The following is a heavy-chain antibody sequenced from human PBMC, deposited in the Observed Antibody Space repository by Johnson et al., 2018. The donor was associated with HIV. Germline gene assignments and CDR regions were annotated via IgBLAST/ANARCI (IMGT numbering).Heavy chain of an antibody. CDR3: ARSDITVVRGGAFDI. D-gene: IGHD3-10*01. CDR2: ISSSGSTI. J-gene: IGHJ3*02. V-gene: IGHV3-11*04. Sequence: QVQLVESGGGLVKPGGSLRLSCAASGFTFSDYYMSWIRQAPGKGLEWVSYISSSGSTIYYADSVRGRFTISRDNAKNSLFLQLNRLRAGDTGVYYCARSDITVVRGGAFDIWGQGTMVSVSS. CDR1: GFTFSDYY.